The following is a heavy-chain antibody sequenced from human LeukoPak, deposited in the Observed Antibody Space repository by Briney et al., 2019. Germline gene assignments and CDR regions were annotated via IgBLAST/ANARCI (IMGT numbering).Heavy chain of an antibody. Sequence: PGGSLRLSCAASGFXFSSYGMHWVRQAPGKGLEWVAVISYDGSNKYYADSVKGRFTISRDNSKNTLYLQMNSLRAEDTAVYYCAKESYSGYDHYFDYWGQGTLVTVSS. CDR3: AKESYSGYDHYFDY. V-gene: IGHV3-30*18. J-gene: IGHJ4*02. CDR2: ISYDGSNK. D-gene: IGHD5-12*01. CDR1: GFXFSSYG.